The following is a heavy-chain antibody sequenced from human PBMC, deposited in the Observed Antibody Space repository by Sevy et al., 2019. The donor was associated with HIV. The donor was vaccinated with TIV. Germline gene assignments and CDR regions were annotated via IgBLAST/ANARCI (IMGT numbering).Heavy chain of an antibody. CDR1: GYTFEDYG. D-gene: IGHD2-2*01. CDR3: ARGYCIRATCSNDAFDI. V-gene: IGHV3-20*01. J-gene: IGHJ3*02. Sequence: GGSLRLSCAVSGYTFEDYGMSWVRQAPGKGLEWVSGIKGNGGKIGYADSVKGRFTISRDNAKNSLYLQMNSLRAEDTALYHCARGYCIRATCSNDAFDIWGQGTMVTVSS. CDR2: IKGNGGKI.